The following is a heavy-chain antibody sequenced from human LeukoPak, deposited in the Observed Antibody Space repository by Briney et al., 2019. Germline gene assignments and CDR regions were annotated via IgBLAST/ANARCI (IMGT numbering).Heavy chain of an antibody. Sequence: GGSLRLSCTAFGFTFGDDGWSWFRQAPGKGLEWICLIRKKAYGETKEYAASVRGRFTISRDDANSIAYLQMNSLKTEDTALYYCVRGMHDYADAIYYFDQWGQGSLVTVSS. D-gene: IGHD4-17*01. CDR1: GFTFGDDG. J-gene: IGHJ4*02. CDR2: IRKKAYGETK. V-gene: IGHV3-49*03. CDR3: VRGMHDYADAIYYFDQ.